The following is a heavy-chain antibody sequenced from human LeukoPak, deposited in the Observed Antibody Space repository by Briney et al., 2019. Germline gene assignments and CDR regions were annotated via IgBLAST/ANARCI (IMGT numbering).Heavy chain of an antibody. CDR1: GGSISSGSYY. V-gene: IGHV4-61*02. CDR3: ARDGGHYFDY. J-gene: IGHJ4*02. CDR2: IYTGGST. D-gene: IGHD6-25*01. Sequence: SETLSLTCTVSGGSISSGSYYWSWIRQPAGKGLEWIGRIYTGGSTNYNPSLKSRVTISVDTSKNQFSLKLSSVTAADTAVYYCARDGGHYFDYWGQGTLVTVSS.